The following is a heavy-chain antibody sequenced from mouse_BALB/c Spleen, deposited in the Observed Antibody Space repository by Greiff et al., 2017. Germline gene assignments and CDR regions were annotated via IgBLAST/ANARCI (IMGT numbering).Heavy chain of an antibody. CDR3: TRSGDGYPLDY. V-gene: IGHV1-69*02. D-gene: IGHD2-3*01. CDR2: IYPSDSYT. CDR1: GYTFTSYW. Sequence: VKLQQPGAELVRPGASVKLSCKASGYTFTSYWINWVKQRPGQGLEWIGNIYPSDSYTNYNQKFKDKATLTVDKSSSTAYMQLSSPTSEDSAVYYCTRSGDGYPLDYWGQGTTLTVSS. J-gene: IGHJ2*01.